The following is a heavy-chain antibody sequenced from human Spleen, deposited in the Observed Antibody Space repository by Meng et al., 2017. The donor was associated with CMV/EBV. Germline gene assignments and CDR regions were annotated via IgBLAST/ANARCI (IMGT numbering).Heavy chain of an antibody. D-gene: IGHD2-8*02. CDR2: IPYDGSYK. Sequence: GESLKISCAASGFTFNVYGMHWVRQAPGKGLEWVAFIPYDGSYKYYADSVKGRFTISRDNSKNTLFMQMNSLRAADTAVYYCAKDEVVSAIHYYYGMDVWGRGTTVTVSS. CDR1: GFTFNVYG. CDR3: AKDEVVSAIHYYYGMDV. V-gene: IGHV3-30*02. J-gene: IGHJ6*02.